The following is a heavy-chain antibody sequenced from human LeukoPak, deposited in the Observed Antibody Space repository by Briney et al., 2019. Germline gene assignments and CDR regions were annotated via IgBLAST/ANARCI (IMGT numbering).Heavy chain of an antibody. CDR2: ISHTGGT. CDR3: ARGAQFYYDTSGYFDY. J-gene: IGHJ4*02. CDR1: GGSISSPSYS. V-gene: IGHV4-30-2*06. D-gene: IGHD3-22*01. Sequence: SETLSLTCTVSGGSISSPSYSWSWIRLSAGKGVEWIGYISHTGGTLDNPSLTSRVTMSLDRSRSQFSLRLSSVTAADTAVYYCARGAQFYYDTSGYFDYWGQGILVTVSS.